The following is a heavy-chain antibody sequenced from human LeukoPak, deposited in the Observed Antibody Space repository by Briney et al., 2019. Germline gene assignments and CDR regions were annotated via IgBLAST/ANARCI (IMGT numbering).Heavy chain of an antibody. Sequence: PSETLSLTCTVSGYSISTGYYWGWIRQPPGKGLEWIGSIYHSGTTYYNPSLKSRVTISVDTSKNQFSLKLSSVTAADTAVYYCARSDILTGYYNVPNWFDPWGQGTLVTVSS. J-gene: IGHJ5*02. V-gene: IGHV4-38-2*02. CDR2: IYHSGTT. CDR1: GYSISTGYY. D-gene: IGHD3-9*01. CDR3: ARSDILTGYYNVPNWFDP.